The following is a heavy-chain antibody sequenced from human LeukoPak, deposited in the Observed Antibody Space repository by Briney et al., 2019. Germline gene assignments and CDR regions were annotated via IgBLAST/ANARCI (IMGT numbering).Heavy chain of an antibody. D-gene: IGHD6-13*01. CDR2: IWSDGTRE. V-gene: IGHV3-33*01. CDR1: GFTFSTYG. CDR3: ARDLSVGAVDT. Sequence: GGSLRLSCAASGFTFSTYGFHWVRQAPGKGLEWVAIIWSDGTRENYADSVKGRFTISGDNSKNTLYLQMNSLRAEDTAVYYCARDLSVGAVDTGGQGTLVTVSS. J-gene: IGHJ4*02.